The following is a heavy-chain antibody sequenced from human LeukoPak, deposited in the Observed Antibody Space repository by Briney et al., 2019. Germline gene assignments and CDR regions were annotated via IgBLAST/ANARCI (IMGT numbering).Heavy chain of an antibody. CDR1: GFTFSSSS. V-gene: IGHV3-21*01. CDR2: ISSSSDYI. Sequence: GGSLRLSCVDSGFTFSSSSMNWVRQAPGKGLEWVSSISSSSDYIYYADSVKGRFTISRDNAKNSVYLQMNSLRAEDTAVYYCARDSSGWHYFDYWGQGTLVTVSS. CDR3: ARDSSGWHYFDY. D-gene: IGHD6-19*01. J-gene: IGHJ4*02.